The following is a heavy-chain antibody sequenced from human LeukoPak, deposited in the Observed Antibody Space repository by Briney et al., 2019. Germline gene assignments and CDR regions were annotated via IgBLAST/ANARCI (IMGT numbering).Heavy chain of an antibody. CDR2: IRNDGSKK. D-gene: IGHD5-24*01. CDR3: AKEGWLQSWDY. Sequence: GGSLRLSCTASGFTFSSYGMHWVRQAPGKGLEWVAFIRNDGSKKYDADSVKGRFTIPRDNSKNTLYLQMNSLRAEDTAVYYCAKEGWLQSWDYWGQGTLVTVSS. V-gene: IGHV3-30*02. J-gene: IGHJ4*02. CDR1: GFTFSSYG.